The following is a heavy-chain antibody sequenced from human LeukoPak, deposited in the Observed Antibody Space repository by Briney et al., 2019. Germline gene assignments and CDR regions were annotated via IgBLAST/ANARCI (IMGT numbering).Heavy chain of an antibody. CDR2: INHSGST. Sequence: PSETLSLTCAVSGYSISSGYYWGWIRQPPGKGLEWIGEINHSGSTNYNPSLKSRVTISVDTSKNQFSLKLSSVTAADTAVYYCARGLGLPYWGQGTLVTVSS. J-gene: IGHJ4*02. V-gene: IGHV4-38-2*01. D-gene: IGHD3/OR15-3a*01. CDR1: GYSISSGYY. CDR3: ARGLGLPY.